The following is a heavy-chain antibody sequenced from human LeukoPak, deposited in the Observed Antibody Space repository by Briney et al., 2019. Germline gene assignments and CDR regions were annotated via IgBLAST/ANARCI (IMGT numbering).Heavy chain of an antibody. CDR3: ATALRTTVPCMDV. CDR1: GYTLTELS. J-gene: IGHJ6*04. V-gene: IGHV1-24*01. Sequence: ASVKVSCKVSGYTLTELSMHWVRQAPGKGLEWTGGFDPEDGGTIYAQKFQGRVTMTEDTSTDTAYMELSSLRSEDTAVYYCATALRTTVPCMDVWGKGTTVTVSS. CDR2: FDPEDGGT. D-gene: IGHD4-17*01.